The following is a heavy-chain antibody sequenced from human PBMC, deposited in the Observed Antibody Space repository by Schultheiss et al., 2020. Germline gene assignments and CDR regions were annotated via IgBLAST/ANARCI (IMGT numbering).Heavy chain of an antibody. CDR2: IYYSGST. J-gene: IGHJ4*02. V-gene: IGHV4-59*04. D-gene: IGHD4-23*01. CDR1: GGSISSYY. Sequence: TLSLTCTVSGGSISSYYWSWIRQPPGKGLEWIGYIYYSGSTYYNPSLKSRVTISVDTSKNQFSLKLSSVTAADTAVYYCASWSLRGYGGNSYGNFDYWGQGTLVTVSS. CDR3: ASWSLRGYGGNSYGNFDY.